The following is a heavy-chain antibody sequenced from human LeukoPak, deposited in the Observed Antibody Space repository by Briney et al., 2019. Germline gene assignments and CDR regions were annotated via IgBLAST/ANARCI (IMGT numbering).Heavy chain of an antibody. V-gene: IGHV3-30*02. D-gene: IGHD6-13*01. Sequence: QPGGSLRLSCAASGFTFSTYGMHWVRQAPGKGLEWVAFIRYDGNNKYYADSVKGRFTISRDNSKNTLYLQMNSLRAEDTAVYYCAKAYSSSWITSDWFDPWGQGTLVTVSS. CDR2: IRYDGNNK. J-gene: IGHJ5*02. CDR3: AKAYSSSWITSDWFDP. CDR1: GFTFSTYG.